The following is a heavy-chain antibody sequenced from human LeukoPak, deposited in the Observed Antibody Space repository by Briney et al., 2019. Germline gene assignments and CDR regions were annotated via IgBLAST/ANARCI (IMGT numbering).Heavy chain of an antibody. D-gene: IGHD1-26*01. J-gene: IGHJ6*03. CDR3: ARGPGMSYYYYYMDV. V-gene: IGHV4-34*01. CDR1: GGSFSGYY. CDR2: INHSGST. Sequence: PSETLSLTCAVYGGSFSGYYWSWIRQPPGKGLEWIGEINHSGSTNYNPSLKSRVTISVDTPKNQFSLKLSSVTAADTAVYYCARGPGMSYYYYYMDVWGKGTTVTVSS.